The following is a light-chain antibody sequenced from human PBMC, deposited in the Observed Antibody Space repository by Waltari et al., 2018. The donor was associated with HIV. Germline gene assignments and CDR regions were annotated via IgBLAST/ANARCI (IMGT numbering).Light chain of an antibody. Sequence: QSALTQPPSTSGTPGQRVTMSCSGRSSNVGRDNVYWYQQIPGTAPKLLLYNDYQRPAGVPDRFSGSKSGTSASLAISGLRSEDEADYYCAAWDNILSGYVFGTGTKVTVL. CDR3: AAWDNILSGYV. CDR1: SSNVGRDN. CDR2: NDY. V-gene: IGLV1-47*01. J-gene: IGLJ1*01.